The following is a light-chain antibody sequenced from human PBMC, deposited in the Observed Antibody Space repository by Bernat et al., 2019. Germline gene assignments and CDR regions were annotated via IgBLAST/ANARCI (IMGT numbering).Light chain of an antibody. Sequence: EIVLTQSPGTLSLSPGERATLSCRASQSVTSDKLAWYQQKPGQAPRLLIYGASSGATGIPDRFSGSGSGTDFTLTISRLEPEDFAVYHCHQYDSAPITFGQGTRLEIK. CDR1: QSVTSDK. CDR2: GAS. J-gene: IGKJ5*01. CDR3: HQYDSAPIT. V-gene: IGKV3-20*01.